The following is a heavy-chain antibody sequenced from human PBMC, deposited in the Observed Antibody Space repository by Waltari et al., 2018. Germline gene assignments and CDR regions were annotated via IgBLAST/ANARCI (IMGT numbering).Heavy chain of an antibody. CDR1: GGSLSSYY. D-gene: IGHD6-13*01. CDR2: IYYSGST. J-gene: IGHJ5*02. V-gene: IGHV4-59*01. CDR3: AREGAGSSLWGWFDP. Sequence: QVQLQESGPGLVKPSETLSLTCTVSGGSLSSYYWSWIRQPPGKGLEWIGYIYYSGSTNYNPSLKSRVTISVDTSKNQFSLKLSSVTAADTAVYYCAREGAGSSLWGWFDPWGQGTLVTVSS.